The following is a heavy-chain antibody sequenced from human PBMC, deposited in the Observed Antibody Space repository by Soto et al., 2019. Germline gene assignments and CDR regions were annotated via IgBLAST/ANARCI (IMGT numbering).Heavy chain of an antibody. D-gene: IGHD6-19*01. CDR2: IIPILGIA. Sequence: QVQLVQSGAEVKKPGSSVKVSCKASGGTFSSYTISWVRQAPGQGLEWMGRIIPILGIAKYAQKFQGRVPITADKSASTAYMELSSLRSEDTAVYYCANLTVADVGFDIRGQGTKVTVSS. CDR3: ANLTVADVGFDI. J-gene: IGHJ3*02. V-gene: IGHV1-69*02. CDR1: GGTFSSYT.